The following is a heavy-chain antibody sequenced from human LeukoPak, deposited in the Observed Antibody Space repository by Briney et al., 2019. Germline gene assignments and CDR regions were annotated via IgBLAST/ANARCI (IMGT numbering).Heavy chain of an antibody. Sequence: PSETLSLTCAVYGGSFSGYYWSWIRQPPGKGLEWIGYIYYSGSTYYNPSLKSRVTISVDTSKNQFSLKLSSVTAADTAVYYCARDLLNEGNHLDYWGQGTLVTVSS. CDR2: IYYSGST. CDR3: ARDLLNEGNHLDY. D-gene: IGHD4-23*01. J-gene: IGHJ4*02. V-gene: IGHV4-30-4*01. CDR1: GGSFSGYY.